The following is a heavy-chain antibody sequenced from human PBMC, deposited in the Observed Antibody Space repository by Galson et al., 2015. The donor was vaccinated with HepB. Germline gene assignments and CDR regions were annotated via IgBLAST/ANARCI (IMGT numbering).Heavy chain of an antibody. V-gene: IGHV1-2*02. Sequence: SVKVSCKGSGYTFTGHYMHWVRQAPGQGLEWMGWINPNSGDTNYAQKFRGRVTVTRDTSINTAYMELSRLRSDDTAVYYCARAYDTSGYYYFDYWGQGTLVTVSS. J-gene: IGHJ4*02. CDR3: ARAYDTSGYYYFDY. CDR2: INPNSGDT. CDR1: GYTFTGHY. D-gene: IGHD3-22*01.